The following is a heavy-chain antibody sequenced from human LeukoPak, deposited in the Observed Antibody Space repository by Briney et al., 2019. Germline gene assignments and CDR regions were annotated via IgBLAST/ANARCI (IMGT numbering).Heavy chain of an antibody. CDR3: AKGRSYYDFWSGLYYYGMDV. CDR2: ISYDGSNK. Sequence: PGGSLRLSCEASGFTFSSYAMHWVRQAPGKGLEWVAVISYDGSNKYYADSVKGRFTISRDNSKNTLYLQMNSLRAEDTAVYYCAKGRSYYDFWSGLYYYGMDVWGQGTTVTVSS. V-gene: IGHV3-30-3*02. J-gene: IGHJ6*02. D-gene: IGHD3-3*01. CDR1: GFTFSSYA.